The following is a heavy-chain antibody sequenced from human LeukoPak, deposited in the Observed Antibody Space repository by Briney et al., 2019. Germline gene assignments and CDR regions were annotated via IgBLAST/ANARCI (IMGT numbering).Heavy chain of an antibody. V-gene: IGHV4-38-2*02. CDR1: GYSISSGYY. CDR3: AKSNGYGLVDI. CDR2: IYHTGST. Sequence: SETLSLTCTVSGYSISSGYYWGWIRQPPGKGLEWIGTIYHTGSTYYNPSLKSRVTTSVDTSKNQFSLKLTSVTAADTAVYYCAKSNGYGLVDIWGQGTMVTVSS. J-gene: IGHJ3*02. D-gene: IGHD3-10*01.